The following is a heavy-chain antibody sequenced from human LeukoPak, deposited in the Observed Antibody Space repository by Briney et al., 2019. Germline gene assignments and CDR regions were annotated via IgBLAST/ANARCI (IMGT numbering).Heavy chain of an antibody. J-gene: IGHJ4*02. V-gene: IGHV5-51*01. CDR2: IYPGDSDT. Sequence: GESLKISCQGSGYSFTSYWIGWVRQRPGQGLEWMGIIYPGDSDTRYRPSFQGQVTISADKSISTAYLQWSSLKASDTAMYYCARRGEYSYDHFDYWGQGTLVTVSS. D-gene: IGHD5-18*01. CDR3: ARRGEYSYDHFDY. CDR1: GYSFTSYW.